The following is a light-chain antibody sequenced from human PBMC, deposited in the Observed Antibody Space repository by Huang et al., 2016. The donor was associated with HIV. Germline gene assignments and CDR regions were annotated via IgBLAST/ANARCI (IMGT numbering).Light chain of an antibody. V-gene: IGKV2-24*01. Sequence: DIVMTQTPLSSPVTLGQPASISCRSSHSLVNSDGNTYLSWLQQRPGQPPRLLIYKISKRFSGVPDRFSGSGAGTDFTLKISRVEAEDVGVYYCLQATQFPYTFGQGTKLEI. CDR1: HSLVNSDGNTY. CDR3: LQATQFPYT. CDR2: KIS. J-gene: IGKJ2*01.